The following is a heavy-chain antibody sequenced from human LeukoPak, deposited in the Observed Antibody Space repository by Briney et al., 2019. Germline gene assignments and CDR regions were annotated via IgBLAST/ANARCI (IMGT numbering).Heavy chain of an antibody. Sequence: PGGSLRLSCAASGFTFSSYAMSWVRQARGKGLEWVSGISGSGSSTYYADSVRGRFTISRDNSKNTLYLQMNSLRAEDTAVYYCAKYPRGYYYYMDVWGKGTTVTVSS. J-gene: IGHJ6*03. CDR1: GFTFSSYA. V-gene: IGHV3-23*01. CDR2: ISGSGSST. CDR3: AKYPRGYYYYMDV. D-gene: IGHD3-10*01.